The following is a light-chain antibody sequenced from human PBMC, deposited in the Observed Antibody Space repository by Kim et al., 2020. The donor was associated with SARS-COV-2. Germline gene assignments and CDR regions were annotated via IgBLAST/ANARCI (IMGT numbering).Light chain of an antibody. Sequence: SASVGDRVTITCRASQSISSYLNWYQQKPGKAPELLIYAASSLQSGVTSRFSGSGSGTDFTLTISSLQPEDFATYYCQQSYSTARTFGQGTKLEI. J-gene: IGKJ2*01. V-gene: IGKV1-39*01. CDR3: QQSYSTART. CDR2: AAS. CDR1: QSISSY.